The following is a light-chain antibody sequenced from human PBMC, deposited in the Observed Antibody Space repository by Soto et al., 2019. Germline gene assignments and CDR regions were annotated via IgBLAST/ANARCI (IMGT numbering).Light chain of an antibody. CDR3: QQRFSWPPT. CDR2: DTS. J-gene: IGKJ4*01. V-gene: IGKV3-11*01. Sequence: EIVLTQSPATLSLSPGDIATLSCRASQSVSRYLAWYQQKPGQAPRLLIHDTSTRATGVPDTFSGSGSGTEFTLTISSLEPEDSAMYYCQQRFSWPPTFGGGTHVEIK. CDR1: QSVSRY.